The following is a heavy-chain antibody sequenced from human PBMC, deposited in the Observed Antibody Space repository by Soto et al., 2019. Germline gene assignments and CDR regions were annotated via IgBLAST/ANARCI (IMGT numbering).Heavy chain of an antibody. Sequence: QVQMQESGPGLVKPSQTLYLTCSVSGGSIIDSGSFYWNWIRQHPGKGLEWIGYIYYSGSPYYNRSLKSRATISLDTSKNQFSLKLTSVTAADTAISYCARGEVVASNWFDPWGQGTLVTVSS. CDR3: ARGEVVASNWFDP. V-gene: IGHV4-31*03. CDR2: IYYSGSP. J-gene: IGHJ5*02. D-gene: IGHD2-15*01. CDR1: GGSIIDSGSFY.